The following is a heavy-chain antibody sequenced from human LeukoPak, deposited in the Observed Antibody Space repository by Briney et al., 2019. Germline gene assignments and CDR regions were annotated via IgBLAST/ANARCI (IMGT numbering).Heavy chain of an antibody. V-gene: IGHV3-30*03. Sequence: GGSLRLSCAASGFTFSSYGMHWVRQAPGKGLEWVAVISYDGSNKYYADSVKGRFTISRDNSKNMVHLQMNSLRAEDTAVYYCARDRAYTYGYAYYFENWGQGTLVTVSS. CDR2: ISYDGSNK. D-gene: IGHD5-18*01. J-gene: IGHJ4*02. CDR3: ARDRAYTYGYAYYFEN. CDR1: GFTFSSYG.